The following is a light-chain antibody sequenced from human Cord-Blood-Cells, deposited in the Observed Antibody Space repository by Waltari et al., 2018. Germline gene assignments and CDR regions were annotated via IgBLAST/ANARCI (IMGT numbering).Light chain of an antibody. CDR3: QQYYSTPLT. Sequence: DIVMTQSPDSLAVSLGERATINCKSSQSVLYSSNNKNYLAWYQQKQGQPPKLLIYWASTRESGVPDRFTGSGSGTDFTLTISILQAEDVAVYYCQQYYSTPLTFGGGTKVEIK. J-gene: IGKJ4*01. V-gene: IGKV4-1*01. CDR1: QSVLYSSNNKNY. CDR2: WAS.